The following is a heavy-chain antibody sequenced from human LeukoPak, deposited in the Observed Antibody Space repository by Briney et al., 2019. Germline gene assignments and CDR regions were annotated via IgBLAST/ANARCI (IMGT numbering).Heavy chain of an antibody. D-gene: IGHD4-23*01. CDR1: GFTFSSYS. CDR2: ISSSSSYI. CDR3: ARGFGNCGYYNYYYMDV. Sequence: GGSLRLSCAASGFTFSSYSINWVRQAPGKGLEWVSSISSSSSYIYYADSVKGRFTISRDNAKNSLFLQMNSLRAEDTAVYYCARGFGNCGYYNYYYMDVWGKGTTVTVSS. V-gene: IGHV3-21*01. J-gene: IGHJ6*03.